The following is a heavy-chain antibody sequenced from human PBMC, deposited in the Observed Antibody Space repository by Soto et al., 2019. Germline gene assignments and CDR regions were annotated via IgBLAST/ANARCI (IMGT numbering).Heavy chain of an antibody. V-gene: IGHV3-23*01. CDR2: INSGDGRT. D-gene: IGHD3-10*01. J-gene: IGHJ4*02. CDR1: GFTFSRYT. CDR3: ARAPGTMVRPIDY. Sequence: GGSLRLSCAASGFTFSRYTMSWVRQVPGKGLEWVSGINSGDGRTYYANSVKGRFTISRDNAKNTLYLQMNSLRAEDTAVYYCARAPGTMVRPIDYWGQGTLVTVS.